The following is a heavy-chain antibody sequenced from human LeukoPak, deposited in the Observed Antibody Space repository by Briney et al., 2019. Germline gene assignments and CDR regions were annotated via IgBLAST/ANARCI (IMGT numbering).Heavy chain of an antibody. J-gene: IGHJ6*03. Sequence: GGSLRLSCAASGFTFSSYSMNWVRQAPGKGLEWVSYISSSSSYIYYADSVKGRFTISRDNAKNSLYLQMNSLRAEDTAVYYCARDCSGGSCFPYYYYYMDVWGKGTTVTISS. CDR3: ARDCSGGSCFPYYYYYMDV. D-gene: IGHD2-15*01. V-gene: IGHV3-21*05. CDR1: GFTFSSYS. CDR2: ISSSSSYI.